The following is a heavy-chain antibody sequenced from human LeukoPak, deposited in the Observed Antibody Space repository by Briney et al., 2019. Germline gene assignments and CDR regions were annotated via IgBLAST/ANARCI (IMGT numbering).Heavy chain of an antibody. D-gene: IGHD5-24*01. CDR2: IWYGGSNK. V-gene: IGHV3-33*06. Sequence: SCKASGGTFSSYGMHWVRQAPGKGLEWVAVIWYGGSNKYYADSVKGRFTISRDNSKNTLYPQMNSLRAEDTAVYYCAKGDGYKGRAFDIWGQGTMVTVSS. J-gene: IGHJ3*02. CDR1: GGTFSSYG. CDR3: AKGDGYKGRAFDI.